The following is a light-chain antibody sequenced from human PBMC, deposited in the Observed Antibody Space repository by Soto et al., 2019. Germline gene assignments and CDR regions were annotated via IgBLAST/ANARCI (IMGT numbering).Light chain of an antibody. V-gene: IGKV1-5*03. CDR3: QQYNTFLPT. Sequence: DTQMTQSPSTLSASVGDRVTITCRASQSISNWLGCYKPRPGRAPKLLIYKAPNLQSSVPSRISGSGSGTKFTLTINSQQPDDFAIYYCQQYNTFLPTFGQGTKVEFK. CDR2: KAP. J-gene: IGKJ1*01. CDR1: QSISNW.